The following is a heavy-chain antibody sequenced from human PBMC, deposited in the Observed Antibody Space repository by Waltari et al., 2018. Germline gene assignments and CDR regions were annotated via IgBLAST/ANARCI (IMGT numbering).Heavy chain of an antibody. CDR2: IINDGSGA. Sequence: EVQLVESGGDIVQPGGSLRLSCAASGFTFSNYWMHWVRQAPGKGLVWCSRIINDGSGADYADSVRGRFSIARDNAKNVLYLQMNSLRVEDTAVYYCARYTMTTAGDFWGQGTLVTVSS. V-gene: IGHV3-74*01. CDR3: ARYTMTTAGDF. D-gene: IGHD4-17*01. CDR1: GFTFSNYW. J-gene: IGHJ4*02.